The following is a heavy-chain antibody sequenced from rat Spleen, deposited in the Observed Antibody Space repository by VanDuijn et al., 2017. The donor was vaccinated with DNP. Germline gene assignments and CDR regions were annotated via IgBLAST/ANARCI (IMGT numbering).Heavy chain of an antibody. CDR3: TTDSPDGSYYYYAMDA. CDR1: GFTFSNYY. Sequence: EVQLVESGGGLVQPGRSLKLSCAASGFTFSNYYMAWVRQAPKKGLEWVATISTSGSRTYYPDSVKGRFTISRDNAKSSLYLQMDSLRSEDTATYYCTTDSPDGSYYYYAMDAWGQGTSVTVSS. CDR2: ISTSGSRT. V-gene: IGHV5-27*01. D-gene: IGHD1-12*02. J-gene: IGHJ4*01.